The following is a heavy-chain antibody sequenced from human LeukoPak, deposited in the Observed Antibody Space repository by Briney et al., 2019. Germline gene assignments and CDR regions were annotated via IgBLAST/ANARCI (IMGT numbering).Heavy chain of an antibody. J-gene: IGHJ6*04. CDR1: GDSISTSNSY. Sequence: LSLTCTASGDSISTSNSYWGWVRQAPGKGLEWVSYISSSGSTIYYADSVKGRFTISRDNAKNSLYLQMNSLRAEDTAVYYCAELGITMIGGVWGKGTTVTISS. D-gene: IGHD3-10*02. V-gene: IGHV3-11*04. CDR3: AELGITMIGGV. CDR2: ISSSGSTI.